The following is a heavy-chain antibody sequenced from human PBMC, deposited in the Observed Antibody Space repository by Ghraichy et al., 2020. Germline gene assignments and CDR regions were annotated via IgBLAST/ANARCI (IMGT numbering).Heavy chain of an antibody. J-gene: IGHJ4*02. CDR1: GFTFSSYG. CDR3: ARHLRTGTTWAPGY. CDR2: IWYDGSNK. V-gene: IGHV3-33*01. Sequence: GGSLRLSCAASGFTFSSYGMHWVRQAPGKGLEWVAVIWYDGSNKYYADSVKGRFTISRDNSKNTLYLQMNSLRAEDTAVYYCARHLRTGTTWAPGYWGQGTLVTVSS. D-gene: IGHD1-14*01.